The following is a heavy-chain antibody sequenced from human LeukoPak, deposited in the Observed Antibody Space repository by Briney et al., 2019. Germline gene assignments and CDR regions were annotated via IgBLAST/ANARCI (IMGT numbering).Heavy chain of an antibody. CDR1: GFTFSDYY. CDR2: ISSSGSTI. Sequence: GGSLRLSCAASGFTFSDYYMSWIRQAPGKGLEWVSYISSSGSTIYYADSVKGRFTISRDNAKNSLYLQMNSLGAEDTAVYYCARPRWLQFGPHDCWGQGTLVTVSS. D-gene: IGHD5-24*01. CDR3: ARPRWLQFGPHDC. J-gene: IGHJ4*02. V-gene: IGHV3-11*04.